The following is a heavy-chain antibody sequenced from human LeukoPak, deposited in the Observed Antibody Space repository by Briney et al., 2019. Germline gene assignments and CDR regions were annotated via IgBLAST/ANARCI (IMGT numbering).Heavy chain of an antibody. V-gene: IGHV1-24*01. CDR2: FERHFGKT. CDR1: GYSLSELS. D-gene: IGHD3-22*01. Sequence: ASVKVSCKVSGYSLSELSMHWVRQAPGKGLEWMGGFERHFGKTIYAQKFQGRVSMTDDTSTDTAYMELSSLTSEDTAVYFCARDGGFYFPLDYWGQGTLVTVSS. CDR3: ARDGGFYFPLDY. J-gene: IGHJ4*02.